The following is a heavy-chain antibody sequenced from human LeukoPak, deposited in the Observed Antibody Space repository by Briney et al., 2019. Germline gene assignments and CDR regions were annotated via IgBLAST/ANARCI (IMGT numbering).Heavy chain of an antibody. CDR3: AKARAAVVEAAINY. D-gene: IGHD2-15*01. CDR1: GFTFSSYG. CDR2: ISYDGSNK. J-gene: IGHJ4*02. Sequence: GGSLRLSCEASGFTFSSYGMRWVRQAPGKELEWVAVISYDGSNKYYADSVKGRFTISRDNSKNTLYLQMNSLRVEDTALYYCAKARAAVVEAAINYWGQGILVTVSP. V-gene: IGHV3-30*18.